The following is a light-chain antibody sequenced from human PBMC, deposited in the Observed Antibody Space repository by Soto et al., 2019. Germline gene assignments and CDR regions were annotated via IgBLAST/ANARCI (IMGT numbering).Light chain of an antibody. Sequence: QSALTQPASVSGSPGQSITISCTGTSSDVGGYTYVSWYQQNPGQAPKLIIYEGTKRPSGVSNRFSGSKSGNTASLTISGLQPEDEADYDCCSYADSPTFPRLFGGGTKLTVL. CDR3: CSYADSPTFPRL. CDR1: SSDVGGYTY. CDR2: EGT. J-gene: IGLJ2*01. V-gene: IGLV2-23*03.